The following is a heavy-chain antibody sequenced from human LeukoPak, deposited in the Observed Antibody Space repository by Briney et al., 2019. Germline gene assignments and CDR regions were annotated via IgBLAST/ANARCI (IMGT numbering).Heavy chain of an antibody. CDR1: GLTFSDYS. V-gene: IGHV3-23*01. J-gene: IGHJ4*02. Sequence: PGGSLRLSCAASGLTFSDYSMTWVRPAPGKGLFWVSGISAGGGSTYYADSVKGRFTISRDNSRNTLYLQMNSLRAEDTAVYYCAKDAAGPEYWGQGTLVTGSS. CDR2: ISAGGGST. D-gene: IGHD6-13*01. CDR3: AKDAAGPEY.